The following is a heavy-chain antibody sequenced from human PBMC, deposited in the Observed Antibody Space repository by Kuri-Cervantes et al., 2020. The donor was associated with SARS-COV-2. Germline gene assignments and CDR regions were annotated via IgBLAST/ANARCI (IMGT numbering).Heavy chain of an antibody. CDR3: ARSFGLRFDY. CDR2: IYYSGST. V-gene: IGHV4-39*07. D-gene: IGHD3-16*01. CDR1: GGSISSSSYY. Sequence: SETLSLTCTVSGGSISSSSYYWGWIRQPPGKGLEWIGSIYYSGSTYYNPSLKSRVTISIDTSKTQFSLKLTSVTAADTAVYYCARSFGLRFDYWGQGVLVTVSS. J-gene: IGHJ4*02.